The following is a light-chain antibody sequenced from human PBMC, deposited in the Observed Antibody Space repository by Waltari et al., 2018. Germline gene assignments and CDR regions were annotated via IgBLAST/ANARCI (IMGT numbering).Light chain of an antibody. J-gene: IGLJ3*02. CDR1: SSNIERNT. V-gene: IGLV1-44*01. CDR3: AAWDDRMNGRGV. Sequence: QSVLTQPPSASGTPGQRVTISCSGSSSNIERNTVNWYQQLPGTAPNLLIYRNSLRPSGVPDRFHGSPSGTSASLAISGLQSEDEATYYCAAWDDRMNGRGVFGGGTKVTVL. CDR2: RNS.